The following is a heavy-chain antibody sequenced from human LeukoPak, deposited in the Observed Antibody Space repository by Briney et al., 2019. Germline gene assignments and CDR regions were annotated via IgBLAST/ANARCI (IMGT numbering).Heavy chain of an antibody. D-gene: IGHD4-17*01. CDR1: GGSISSGGYY. CDR2: IYYSGST. J-gene: IGHJ3*02. Sequence: SQTLSLTCTVSGGSISSGGYYWSWIRQHPGKGLEWIGYIYYSGSTYYNPSLKSRVTVSVDTSKNQFSLKLSSVTAADTAVYYCASTTTVTLAFDIWGQGRMVTVSS. V-gene: IGHV4-31*03. CDR3: ASTTTVTLAFDI.